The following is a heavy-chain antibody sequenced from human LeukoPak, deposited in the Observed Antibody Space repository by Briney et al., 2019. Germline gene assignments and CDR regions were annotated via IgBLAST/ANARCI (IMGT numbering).Heavy chain of an antibody. D-gene: IGHD3-10*01. CDR1: GGSFSGYY. V-gene: IGHV4-34*01. J-gene: IGHJ5*02. CDR3: ARILPTYYYGSGSLGFDP. CDR2: INHSGST. Sequence: KPSETLSRTCAVYGGSFSGYYWSWIRQPPGKGREWIGEINHSGSTNYNPSLKSRVTISVDTAKNQFSLKLSSGAAADTAVFYCARILPTYYYGSGSLGFDPWGQGTLVTVSS.